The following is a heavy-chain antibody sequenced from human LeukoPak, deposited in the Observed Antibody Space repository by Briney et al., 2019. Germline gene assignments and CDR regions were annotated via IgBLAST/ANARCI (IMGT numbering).Heavy chain of an antibody. D-gene: IGHD2-8*01. V-gene: IGHV3-20*04. Sequence: GGSLRLSCVASGFSFDDYGMHWVSQTPGKRLEWVSGINWDGESTAYADSVKGRFTISRDNAENSLFLQMNSLRAEDTALYYCTRGPDARGPNGPNWFDPWGQGTLVTVSS. CDR2: INWDGEST. J-gene: IGHJ5*02. CDR1: GFSFDDYG. CDR3: TRGPDARGPNGPNWFDP.